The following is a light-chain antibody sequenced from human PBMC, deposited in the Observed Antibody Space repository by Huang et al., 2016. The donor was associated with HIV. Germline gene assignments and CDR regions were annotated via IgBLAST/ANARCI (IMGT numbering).Light chain of an antibody. V-gene: IGKV1-5*03. CDR3: HQYNSYPLT. CDR2: KAS. CDR1: QSISSW. Sequence: DIQMPQSPSTLSASIGDRVTITCRASQSISSWLAWYTQKPGKAPVLLIYKASSLETGVPSRFSGSGSGTEFTLTISSLQPDDFATYYCHQYNSYPLTFGGGTKVEIK. J-gene: IGKJ4*01.